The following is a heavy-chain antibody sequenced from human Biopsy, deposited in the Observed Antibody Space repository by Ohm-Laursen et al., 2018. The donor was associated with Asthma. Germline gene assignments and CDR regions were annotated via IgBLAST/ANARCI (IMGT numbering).Heavy chain of an antibody. V-gene: IGHV3-74*01. D-gene: IGHD4-17*01. CDR3: LHGAEV. J-gene: IGHJ4*02. CDR1: GFTFSRYW. Sequence: SLRLSCAASGFTFSRYWMHWVRQAPGKGLVWVSRISFDGTTTTCADSVRGRFTISRDNAKNTLYLQMNSLRAEDTAVYYCLHGAEVGGQGILVSVSS. CDR2: ISFDGTTT.